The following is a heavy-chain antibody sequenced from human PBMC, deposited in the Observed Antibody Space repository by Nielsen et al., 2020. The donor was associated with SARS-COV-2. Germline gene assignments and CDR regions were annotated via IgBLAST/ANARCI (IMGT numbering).Heavy chain of an antibody. Sequence: GGSLRLSCEASGFIFSKYAMSWVRQAPGKGLEWVSGISDGGGSRNYADSVKGRFAISRDNSKNTLYLQMNSLRAEDTAVYYCARDAIVLPAFDIWGQGTMVTVSS. CDR3: ARDAIVLPAFDI. D-gene: IGHD1-26*01. CDR1: GFIFSKYA. CDR2: ISDGGGSR. V-gene: IGHV3-23*01. J-gene: IGHJ3*02.